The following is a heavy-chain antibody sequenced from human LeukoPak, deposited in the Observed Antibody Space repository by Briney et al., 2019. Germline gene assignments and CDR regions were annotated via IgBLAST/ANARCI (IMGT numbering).Heavy chain of an antibody. CDR3: AKTAARVYDSSGYSFDY. Sequence: ASVKVSCKASGGTFGSYAISWVRQAPGQGLEWMGGIIPIFGTANYAQKFQGRVTITADESTSTAYMELSSLRSEDTAVYYCAKTAARVYDSSGYSFDYWGQGTLVTVSS. CDR2: IIPIFGTA. J-gene: IGHJ4*02. D-gene: IGHD3-22*01. V-gene: IGHV1-69*01. CDR1: GGTFGSYA.